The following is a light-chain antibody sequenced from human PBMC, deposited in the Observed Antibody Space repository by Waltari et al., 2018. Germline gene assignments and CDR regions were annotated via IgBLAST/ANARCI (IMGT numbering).Light chain of an antibody. CDR2: ATS. Sequence: DIQMTQSPLSLSASVGGSVNTTCRASQSVSSYLNWYQQRPGQAPNLLIYATSNLQSGVPSRFSGSGFETDFTLTISSLRPEDFAAYYCQQTYNTPWTFGQGTKVEIQ. CDR3: QQTYNTPWT. CDR1: QSVSSY. V-gene: IGKV1-39*01. J-gene: IGKJ1*01.